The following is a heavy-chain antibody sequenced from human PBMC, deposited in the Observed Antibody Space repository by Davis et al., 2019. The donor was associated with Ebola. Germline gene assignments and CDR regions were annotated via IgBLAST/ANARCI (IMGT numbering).Heavy chain of an antibody. J-gene: IGHJ4*02. Sequence: PGGSLRLSCAASGFTFSPFHMNWFRQAPGKGLEWVSTINNDGSATYYADSVRGRFTVSRDNFENTVFLQMNSLRAEDTAVYYCARSAYCTSKCNAFDYWGQGVLIAVSS. CDR3: ARSAYCTSKCNAFDY. V-gene: IGHV3-23*01. D-gene: IGHD2-21*01. CDR2: INNDGSAT. CDR1: GFTFSPFH.